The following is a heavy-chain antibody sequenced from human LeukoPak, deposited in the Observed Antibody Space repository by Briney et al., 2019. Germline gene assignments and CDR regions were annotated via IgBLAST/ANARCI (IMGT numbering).Heavy chain of an antibody. CDR3: ASLGSGSALIDY. CDR1: GGTFSSYA. D-gene: IGHD3-10*01. CDR2: IIPIFGTA. Sequence: ASVKVSCKASGGTFSSYAISWVRQAPGQGLEWMGGIIPIFGTANYAQKFQGRVTITADESTSTAYMELSSLRSEDTAVYYCASLGSGSALIDYWGQGTLVTVSS. V-gene: IGHV1-69*13. J-gene: IGHJ4*02.